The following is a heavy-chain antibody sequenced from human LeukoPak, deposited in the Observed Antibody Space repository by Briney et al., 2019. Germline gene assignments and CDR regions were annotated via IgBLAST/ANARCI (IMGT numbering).Heavy chain of an antibody. D-gene: IGHD6-13*01. V-gene: IGHV4-34*01. CDR2: INHSGST. CDR3: ARGRRIAAAGSGAFDI. Sequence: PSETLSLTCAVYGGSFSGYYWSWIRQPPGMGLEWIGEINHSGSTNYNPSLKSRVTISVDTSKNQFSLKLSSVTAADTAVYYCARGRRIAAAGSGAFDIWGQGTMVTVSS. CDR1: GGSFSGYY. J-gene: IGHJ3*02.